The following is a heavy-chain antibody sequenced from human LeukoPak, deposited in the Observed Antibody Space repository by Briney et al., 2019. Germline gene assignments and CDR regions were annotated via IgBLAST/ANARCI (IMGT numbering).Heavy chain of an antibody. J-gene: IGHJ4*02. CDR1: GFTFSSYS. CDR3: AREQHSSSWYYY. V-gene: IGHV3-21*01. Sequence: GGSLRLSCAASGFTFSSYSMNWVRQAPGKGLEWVSSISSSSSYIYYADSVKGRFTISRDNAKNSLYLQMNSLRAEDTAVYYCAREQHSSSWYYYWGQGTLVTVSS. CDR2: ISSSSSYI. D-gene: IGHD6-13*01.